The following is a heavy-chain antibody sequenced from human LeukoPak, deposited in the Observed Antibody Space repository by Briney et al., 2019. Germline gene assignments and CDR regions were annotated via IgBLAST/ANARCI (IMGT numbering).Heavy chain of an antibody. V-gene: IGHV3-21*01. CDR2: ITSGTTYI. CDR3: ARWPYSSSYYFDY. CDR1: GFTFSDYN. D-gene: IGHD6-6*01. Sequence: GRSLRLSCAASGFTFSDYNMNWVRQSPEKGVEWVSSITSGTTYIYYADSVRGRFTLSRDNAKNSLYLQMNSLRAEDTAVYYCARWPYSSSYYFDYWGQGTLVTVSS. J-gene: IGHJ4*02.